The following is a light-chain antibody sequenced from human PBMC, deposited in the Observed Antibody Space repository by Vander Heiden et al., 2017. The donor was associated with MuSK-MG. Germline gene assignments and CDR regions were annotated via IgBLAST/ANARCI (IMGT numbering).Light chain of an antibody. CDR2: AAS. J-gene: IGKJ5*01. V-gene: IGKV1-NL1*01. CDR3: QQYDSTLPIT. CDR1: QGISNS. Sequence: DIQMTQSPSSLSASVGDRVTITCRASQGISNSLAWYQQKPGKAPKLLLYAASRLESGVPSRFSGSGSGTDYTLTISSLQPEDFATYYCQQYDSTLPITFGQGTRLEIK.